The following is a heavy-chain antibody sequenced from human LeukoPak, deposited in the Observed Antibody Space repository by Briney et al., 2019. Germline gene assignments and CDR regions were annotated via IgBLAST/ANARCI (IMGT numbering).Heavy chain of an antibody. Sequence: GESLKISCKGSGYTFTNYWISWVRQMPGKGLEYMGIIYPRDSDTRYSPSFEGQVTISADKSISTAYLQWSSLKASDTAMYFCARKFCSSTTCYVAFDMWGQGTMVTVSS. CDR2: IYPRDSDT. V-gene: IGHV5-51*01. CDR1: GYTFTNYW. J-gene: IGHJ3*02. CDR3: ARKFCSSTTCYVAFDM. D-gene: IGHD2-2*01.